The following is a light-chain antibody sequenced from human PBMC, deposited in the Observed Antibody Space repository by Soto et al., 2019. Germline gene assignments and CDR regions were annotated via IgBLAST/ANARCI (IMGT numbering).Light chain of an antibody. CDR2: GAS. CDR3: QQYGSFYT. V-gene: IGKV3-20*01. Sequence: IVLTQSPGTLSLSPGESATLSCRASQSVNNNYLAWYQQKPGQAPSLLIYGASSRATGIPDRFSGSGSGADFTLTISRLEPEDFAVYYCQQYGSFYTFGQGTKLEIK. CDR1: QSVNNNY. J-gene: IGKJ2*01.